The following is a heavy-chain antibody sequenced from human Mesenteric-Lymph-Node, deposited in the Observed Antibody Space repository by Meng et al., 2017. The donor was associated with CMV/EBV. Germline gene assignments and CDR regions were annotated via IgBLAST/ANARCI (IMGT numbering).Heavy chain of an antibody. D-gene: IGHD6-19*01. CDR1: GGSIKSSNYF. Sequence: SETLSLTCTVSGGSIKSSNYFWGWIRQPPGKGLEWIGSIFYSGSSYYSPSLKSRLTIEMDTSRNQFSLKLTSVSAADTAMYYCARETSGWSTGIDYWGQGTLVTVSS. J-gene: IGHJ4*02. V-gene: IGHV4-39*07. CDR2: IFYSGSS. CDR3: ARETSGWSTGIDY.